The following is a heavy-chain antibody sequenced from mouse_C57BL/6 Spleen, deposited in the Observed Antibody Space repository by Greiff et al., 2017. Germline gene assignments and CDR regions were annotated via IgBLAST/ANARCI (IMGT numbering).Heavy chain of an antibody. J-gene: IGHJ2*01. Sequence: VQLQQSGPELVKPGASVKISCKASGYAFSSSWMNWVKQRPGKGLEWIGRIYPGNGDTNYNGKFKGKATLTADKSSSTAYMQLSSLTSEDSAVDFCARSVTGQYFDYWGQGTTLTVSS. CDR1: GYAFSSSW. D-gene: IGHD4-1*01. CDR2: IYPGNGDT. V-gene: IGHV1-82*01. CDR3: ARSVTGQYFDY.